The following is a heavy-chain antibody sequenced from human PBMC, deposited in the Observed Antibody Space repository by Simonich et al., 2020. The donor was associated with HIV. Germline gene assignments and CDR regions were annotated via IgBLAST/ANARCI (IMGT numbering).Heavy chain of an antibody. CDR1: GFTFSSYW. D-gene: IGHD1-26*01. CDR2: IKQDGSEK. J-gene: IGHJ4*02. CDR3: ARGIVGAD. Sequence: EVQLVESGGGLVQPGGSVRLSGTASGFTFSSYWMSWGRQATRKALEWVANIKQDGSEKYYVDPCKGRFTISRDNAKNSLYLQMNSLRGEDTAVYYCARGIVGADWGQGTLVTVSS. V-gene: IGHV3-7*01.